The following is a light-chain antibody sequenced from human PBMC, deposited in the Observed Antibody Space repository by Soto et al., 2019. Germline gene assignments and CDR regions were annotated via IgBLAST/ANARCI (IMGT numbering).Light chain of an antibody. J-gene: IGKJ1*01. CDR1: QSISSW. CDR3: QQYKSYSRM. Sequence: DIQMTQSPSTLSASVGDRVTTTCRASQSISSWLAWYQQKPGKAPKLLIYDASTLESGVPSRFTGRGSGTEFTLTISSPQPEDFATYYCQQYKSYSRMFGQGTKVDIK. CDR2: DAS. V-gene: IGKV1-5*01.